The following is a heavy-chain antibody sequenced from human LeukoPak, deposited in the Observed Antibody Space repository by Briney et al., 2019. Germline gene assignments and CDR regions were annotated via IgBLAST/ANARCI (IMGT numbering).Heavy chain of an antibody. CDR2: INHVGST. CDR1: GGSFSDYY. D-gene: IGHD3-10*01. V-gene: IGHV4-34*01. Sequence: SETLSLTCAVYGGSFSDYYWSWIRQPPGKGLEWIGEINHVGSTNYNPSLKSRVTLSVDTSKNQFSLKPSSVNAADTAVYYCARGRLLWFGEPRFDRTLDTRSEYFQHWGQGTLVTVSS. CDR3: ARGRLLWFGEPRFDRTLDTRSEYFQH. J-gene: IGHJ1*01.